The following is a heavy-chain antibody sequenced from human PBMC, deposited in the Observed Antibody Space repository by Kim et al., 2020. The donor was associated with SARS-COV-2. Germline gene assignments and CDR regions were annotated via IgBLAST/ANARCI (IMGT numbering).Heavy chain of an antibody. J-gene: IGHJ4*02. V-gene: IGHV3-9*01. D-gene: IGHD6-6*01. CDR3: AKDIAARHSHFDY. Sequence: YADSVKGRFTISRDNAKNSLYLQMNSLRAEDTALYYCAKDIAARHSHFDYWGQGTLVTVSS.